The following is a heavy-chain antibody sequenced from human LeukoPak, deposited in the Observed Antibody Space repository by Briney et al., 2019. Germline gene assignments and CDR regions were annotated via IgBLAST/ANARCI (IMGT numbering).Heavy chain of an antibody. Sequence: GGSLRLSCAASGFTFSSYGMHWVRQAPGKGLEWVAFIRFDGSNKYYADSVKGRFTISRDNFKNTLYLQVNSLRAEDTAVYYCARSRCSGGSCYGLDYWGQGTLVTVSS. D-gene: IGHD2-15*01. V-gene: IGHV3-30*02. J-gene: IGHJ4*02. CDR3: ARSRCSGGSCYGLDY. CDR2: IRFDGSNK. CDR1: GFTFSSYG.